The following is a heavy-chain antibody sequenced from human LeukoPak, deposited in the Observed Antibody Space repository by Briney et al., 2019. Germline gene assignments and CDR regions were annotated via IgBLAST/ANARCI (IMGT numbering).Heavy chain of an antibody. D-gene: IGHD1-26*01. V-gene: IGHV1-24*01. CDR1: GYTLTELS. CDR3: ATDLVPGKWELPSY. Sequence: GASVKVSCKVSGYTLTELSMHWVRQAPGKGLEWMGGFDPEDGETIYAQKFRGRVTMTEDTSTDTAYMELSSLRSEDTAVYYCATDLVPGKWELPSYWGQGTLVTVSS. J-gene: IGHJ4*02. CDR2: FDPEDGET.